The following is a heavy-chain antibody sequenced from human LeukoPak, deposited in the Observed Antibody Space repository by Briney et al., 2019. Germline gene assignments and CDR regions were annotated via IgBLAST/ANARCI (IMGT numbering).Heavy chain of an antibody. D-gene: IGHD3-22*01. V-gene: IGHV4-61*02. CDR2: IYTSGST. Sequence: SETLSLTCTVSGGSISSGSYYWSWIRQPAGKGLEWIGRIYTSGSTNYNPSLKSRVTISVDTSKNQFSLKLSSVTAADTAVNYCARDSSGLHMDVWGKGTTVTISS. CDR3: ARDSSGLHMDV. CDR1: GGSISSGSYY. J-gene: IGHJ6*03.